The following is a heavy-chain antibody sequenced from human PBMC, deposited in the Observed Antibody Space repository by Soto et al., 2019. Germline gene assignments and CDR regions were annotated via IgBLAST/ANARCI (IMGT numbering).Heavy chain of an antibody. CDR2: INHSGST. CDR3: ATINPRNCSGGSCYHY. Sequence: SETLSLTCAVYGWSFSGYYWGWIRQPPGKGLEWIGEINHSGSTNYNPSLKSRDPIPVDTPKNQVTLKLSSVTAADTAVYFCATINPRNCSGGSCYHYWGQGTLVTVSS. J-gene: IGHJ4*02. CDR1: GWSFSGYY. D-gene: IGHD2-15*01. V-gene: IGHV4-34*01.